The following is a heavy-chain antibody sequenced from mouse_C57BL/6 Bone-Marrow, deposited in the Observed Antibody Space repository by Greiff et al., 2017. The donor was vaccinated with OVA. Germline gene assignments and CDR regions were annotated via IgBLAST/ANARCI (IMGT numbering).Heavy chain of an antibody. J-gene: IGHJ1*03. Sequence: QVQLQQPGAELVRPGTSVKLSCKASGYTFTSYWMHWVKQRPGQGLEWIGVIDPSDSYTNYNQKFKGKATLTVDTSSSTAYMQLSSLTSEDSVVYYCARDYGSSYLYWYFDVWGTGTTVTVSS. V-gene: IGHV1-59*01. CDR1: GYTFTSYW. CDR2: IDPSDSYT. D-gene: IGHD1-1*01. CDR3: ARDYGSSYLYWYFDV.